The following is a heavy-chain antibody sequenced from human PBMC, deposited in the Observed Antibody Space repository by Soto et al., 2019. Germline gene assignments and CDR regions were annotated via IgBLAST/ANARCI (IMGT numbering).Heavy chain of an antibody. CDR1: GYTSTSYA. D-gene: IGHD2-21*02. V-gene: IGHV1-3*05. J-gene: IGHJ4*02. Sequence: QVQLVQSGAEEKKPGASVKVSCKASGYTSTSYAMHWVRQAPGQRLEWMGWINAGNGNTKYSQKFQGRVTITRDTSASTAYMELSSLRSEDTAVYYCAMSIVVVTALDYWGQGTLVTVSS. CDR2: INAGNGNT. CDR3: AMSIVVVTALDY.